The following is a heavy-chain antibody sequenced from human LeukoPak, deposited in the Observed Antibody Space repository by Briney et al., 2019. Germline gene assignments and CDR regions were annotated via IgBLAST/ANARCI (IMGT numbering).Heavy chain of an antibody. CDR3: ARDLGYYMDV. V-gene: IGHV1-18*01. Sequence: ASVKVSCKASGYTFTSYGISWVRQAPGQGLEWMGWISAYNGNTNNAQKFQGRVTMTTDTSTRTSYMELRSLRSDDTAVYYCARDLGYYMDVWGKGTTVTVSS. J-gene: IGHJ6*03. D-gene: IGHD3-16*01. CDR2: ISAYNGNT. CDR1: GYTFTSYG.